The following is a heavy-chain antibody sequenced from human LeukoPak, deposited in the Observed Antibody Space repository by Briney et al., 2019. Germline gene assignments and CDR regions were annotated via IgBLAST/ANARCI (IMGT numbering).Heavy chain of an antibody. J-gene: IGHJ4*02. CDR1: GGSISSYY. CDR2: MYHRGNS. Sequence: SETLSLTCTVSGGSISSYYWSWIRQPPGKGLEWIGAMYHRGNSYYNPSLKRRVTISLDMSKNQFSLKLNSVTAADTAVYYCARAAVTTSSLDSWGQGTLVTVSS. V-gene: IGHV4-59*12. CDR3: ARAAVTTSSLDS. D-gene: IGHD4-17*01.